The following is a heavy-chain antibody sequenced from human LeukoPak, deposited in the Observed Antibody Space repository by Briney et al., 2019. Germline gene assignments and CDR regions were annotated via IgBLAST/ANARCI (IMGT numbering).Heavy chain of an antibody. CDR1: GGSISYYY. Sequence: SETLSLTCFVPGGSISYYYWSWIRQPAGKGLEWIGRLSTSWSTDYNPSLKSRVTISVDTSKNQYSLKLSSVTAADTAVYYCARSGVFTGYDAFDIWGQGTRVTLSS. J-gene: IGHJ3*02. CDR2: LSTSWST. D-gene: IGHD6-13*01. CDR3: ARSGVFTGYDAFDI. V-gene: IGHV4-4*07.